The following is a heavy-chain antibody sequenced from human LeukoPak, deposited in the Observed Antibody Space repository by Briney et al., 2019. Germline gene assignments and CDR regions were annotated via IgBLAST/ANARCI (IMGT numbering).Heavy chain of an antibody. V-gene: IGHV1-46*01. D-gene: IGHD2-2*01. CDR2: INPSGGST. CDR1: GYTFTSYY. Sequence: GASVKVSCKASGYTFTSYYMHWVRQAPGQGLEWMGIINPSGGSTSYAQKFQGRVTMTRDTSTSTAYMELRSLRSDDTAVYYCARDLEVPAAPDYWGQGTLVTVSS. CDR3: ARDLEVPAAPDY. J-gene: IGHJ4*02.